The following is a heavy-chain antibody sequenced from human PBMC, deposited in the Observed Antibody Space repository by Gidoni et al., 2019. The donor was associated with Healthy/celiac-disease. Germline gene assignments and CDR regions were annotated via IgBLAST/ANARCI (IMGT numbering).Heavy chain of an antibody. CDR1: GGTFSSYA. J-gene: IGHJ6*03. D-gene: IGHD3-3*01. V-gene: IGHV1-69*01. Sequence: LVQSGAEVKKPGSSVKVSCKASGGTFSSYAISWVRQAPGQGLEWMGGIIPIFGTANYAQKFQGRVTITADESTSTAYMELSSLRSEDTAVYYCARAQYYDFWSGYTSDYYYYMDVWGKGTTVTVSS. CDR2: IIPIFGTA. CDR3: ARAQYYDFWSGYTSDYYYYMDV.